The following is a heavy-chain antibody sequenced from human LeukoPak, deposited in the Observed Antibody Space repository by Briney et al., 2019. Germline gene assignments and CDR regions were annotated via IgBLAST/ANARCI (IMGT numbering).Heavy chain of an antibody. V-gene: IGHV3-7*01. Sequence: SGGSLRLSCAASGFLFSKYWMTWVRQAPGKGLEWVANIKEDDSEIYYVESVKGRFTISRDNAKNSLYLQMNSLRAEDTAVYYCARDYGSGRVDYYYMDVWGKGTTVTVSS. J-gene: IGHJ6*03. D-gene: IGHD3-10*01. CDR1: GFLFSKYW. CDR3: ARDYGSGRVDYYYMDV. CDR2: IKEDDSEI.